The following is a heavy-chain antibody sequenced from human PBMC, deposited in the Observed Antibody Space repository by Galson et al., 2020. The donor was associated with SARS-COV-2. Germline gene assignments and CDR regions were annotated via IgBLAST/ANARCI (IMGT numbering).Heavy chain of an antibody. CDR3: AGVTNYYDSRRNPKRWVER. V-gene: IGHV4-59*12. CDR2: IYYTGIT. D-gene: IGHD3-22*01. CDR1: GGSISRYF. J-gene: IGHJ4*02. Sequence: SETLSLTCTVSGGSISRYFWSWIRQSPGKGLEWMGHIYYTGITTYNPSLAGRVTISIDTSKYQFSLNVKSVTAADTAVYYCAGVTNYYDSRRNPKRWVERWGQGTLVTVSS.